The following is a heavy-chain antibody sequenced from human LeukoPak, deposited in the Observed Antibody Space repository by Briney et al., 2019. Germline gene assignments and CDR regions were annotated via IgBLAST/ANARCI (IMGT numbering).Heavy chain of an antibody. CDR1: GYSFTSYF. Sequence: ASVKVSCKASGYSFTSYFLNWVRQAPGQGLEWMGIINPSGGSTTYAQKFQGRVTMTRDTSTSTVYMELTSLTSEDTAVYYCARDWGVYDSSGNGLKNAFDIWGQGTMVTVSS. V-gene: IGHV1-46*01. CDR2: INPSGGST. D-gene: IGHD3-22*01. CDR3: ARDWGVYDSSGNGLKNAFDI. J-gene: IGHJ3*02.